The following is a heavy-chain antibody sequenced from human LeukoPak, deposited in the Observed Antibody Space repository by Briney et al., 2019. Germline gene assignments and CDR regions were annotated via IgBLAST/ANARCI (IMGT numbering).Heavy chain of an antibody. CDR2: IYYSGST. J-gene: IGHJ4*02. CDR3: ARTRLLTTWTFDY. V-gene: IGHV4-59*12. CDR1: GGSISSYY. D-gene: IGHD2/OR15-2a*01. Sequence: PSETLSLTCTVSGGSISSYYWSWVRQPPGKGLEWIGYIYYSGSTNYNPSLKSRVTMSVDTSKNQFSLKLSSVTAADTAVYYCARTRLLTTWTFDYWGQGTLVTVSS.